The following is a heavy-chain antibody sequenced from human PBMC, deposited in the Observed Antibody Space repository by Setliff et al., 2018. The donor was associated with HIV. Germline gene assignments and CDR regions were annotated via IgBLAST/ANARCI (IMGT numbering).Heavy chain of an antibody. Sequence: GASVKVSCKVSGYTFSDYYMHWVRQAPGKGLEWMGLVDPEGGKTIYAENFQGRVTITADTSTDTTYMKLSSLRSEDTAVYYCATGRIPGIPAVIVYWGQGTLVTVSS. CDR2: VDPEGGKT. D-gene: IGHD6-13*01. J-gene: IGHJ4*02. CDR3: ATGRIPGIPAVIVY. CDR1: GYTFSDYY. V-gene: IGHV1-69-2*01.